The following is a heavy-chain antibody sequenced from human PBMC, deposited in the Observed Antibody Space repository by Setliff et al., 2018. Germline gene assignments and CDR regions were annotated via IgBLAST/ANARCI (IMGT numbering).Heavy chain of an antibody. CDR1: GFIFSSYW. J-gene: IGHJ4*02. Sequence: GGSLRLSCAASGFIFSSYWMHWVRQVPEKGLVRVSQINTDGSTTSYADSVKGRFTISRDNAKNTVYLQMNSLRAEDTAVYYCARVASGWWWFDYWGQGTLVTVSS. CDR2: INTDGSTT. CDR3: ARVASGWWWFDY. V-gene: IGHV3-74*01. D-gene: IGHD6-19*01.